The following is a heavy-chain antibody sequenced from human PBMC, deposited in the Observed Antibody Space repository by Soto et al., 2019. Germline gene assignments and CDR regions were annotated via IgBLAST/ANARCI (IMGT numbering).Heavy chain of an antibody. J-gene: IGHJ6*03. CDR1: GFTFSSYG. Sequence: GGSLRLSCAASGFTFSSYGMHWVRQAPGKGLEWVAVIWYDGSNKYYADSVKGRFTISRDNSKNTLYLQMNSLRAEDTAVYYCARDRDIVVVPAAKPDYYMDVWGKGTTVTVSS. CDR3: ARDRDIVVVPAAKPDYYMDV. V-gene: IGHV3-33*01. CDR2: IWYDGSNK. D-gene: IGHD2-2*01.